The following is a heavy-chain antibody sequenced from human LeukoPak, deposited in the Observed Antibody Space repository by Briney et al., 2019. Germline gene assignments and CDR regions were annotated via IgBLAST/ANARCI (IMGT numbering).Heavy chain of an antibody. CDR3: ARVLYDILTGYPKRGGAFDI. V-gene: IGHV3-7*01. CDR2: IKQDGSEK. J-gene: IGHJ3*02. CDR1: GFTFSSYW. D-gene: IGHD3-9*01. Sequence: GGSLRLSCAASGFTFSSYWMSWVRQAPGKGLEWVANIKQDGSEKYYVDSVKGRFTISRDNAKNSLYLQMNSLRAEDTAVYYCARVLYDILTGYPKRGGAFDIWGQGTMVTVSS.